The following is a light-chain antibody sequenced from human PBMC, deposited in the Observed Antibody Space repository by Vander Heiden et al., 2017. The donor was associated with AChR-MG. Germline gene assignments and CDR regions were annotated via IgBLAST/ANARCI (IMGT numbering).Light chain of an antibody. V-gene: IGKV3-20*01. Sequence: EIVLTQSPGTLPLSPGERATLSCRASQSVSSNYLAWYQQRPGQAPRLLIYDASSRATGIPDRFSGSGSGTDFTLTISRLEPEDFAVYYCQQYGRSPPYTFGQGTKLEI. CDR3: QQYGRSPPYT. CDR2: DAS. J-gene: IGKJ2*01. CDR1: QSVSSNY.